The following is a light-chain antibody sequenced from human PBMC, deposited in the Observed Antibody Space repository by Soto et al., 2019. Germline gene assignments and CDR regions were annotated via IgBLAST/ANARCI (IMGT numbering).Light chain of an antibody. CDR1: SSDVGGYNY. CDR2: DVS. Sequence: QSALTQPASVSGSPGQSITISCTGTSSDVGGYNYVSWYQQHPGKAPKLMIYDVSNRPSGVSNRFSGSKSGNTASLTISGLQAEDEGDYYCSSYTSSSTLGVFGTGTKVTVL. V-gene: IGLV2-14*01. J-gene: IGLJ1*01. CDR3: SSYTSSSTLGV.